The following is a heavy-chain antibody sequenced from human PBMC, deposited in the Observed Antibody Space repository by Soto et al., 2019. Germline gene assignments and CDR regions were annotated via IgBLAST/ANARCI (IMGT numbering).Heavy chain of an antibody. CDR3: AGLAGYGSGTSCYGYYGMDV. Sequence: PSETLSLTCAVSGGSISSSNWWSWVRQPPGKGLEWIGEIYHSGSTNYNPSLKSRVTISVDKSKNQFSLKLSSVTAADTAVFYCAGLAGYGSGTSCYGYYGMDVWGQGTTVTVSS. J-gene: IGHJ6*02. CDR1: GGSISSSNW. CDR2: IYHSGST. V-gene: IGHV4-4*02. D-gene: IGHD2-2*01.